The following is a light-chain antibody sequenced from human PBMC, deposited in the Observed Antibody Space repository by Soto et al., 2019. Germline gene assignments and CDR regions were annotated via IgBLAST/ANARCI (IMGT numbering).Light chain of an antibody. CDR2: GAS. J-gene: IGKJ4*01. Sequence: EIVMTQSTATLSVSPGERATLSCRASQSVSSNLAWYQQKPDQAPRLLIYGASTRATGIPARFSGSGSGTEFTLTISSLQSEDFAVYYCQQYNNWPPLLAFGGGTKVDIK. CDR1: QSVSSN. CDR3: QQYNNWPPLLA. V-gene: IGKV3-15*01.